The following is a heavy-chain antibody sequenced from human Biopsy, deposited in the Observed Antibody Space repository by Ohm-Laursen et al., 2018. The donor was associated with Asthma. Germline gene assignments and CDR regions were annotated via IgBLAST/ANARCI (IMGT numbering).Heavy chain of an antibody. J-gene: IGHJ5*02. CDR2: IYKSGQV. CDR1: GGSISSNFYY. V-gene: IGHV4-39*07. CDR3: ARAGQCSSTSCYNPGWFDP. D-gene: IGHD2-2*01. Sequence: GTLSLTWTVSGGSISSNFYYWGWIRQPPGKGLEWIGNIYKSGQVYYNLSLKSRVTISVDTSKNQFSLKLSSVTAADTAVYYCARAGQCSSTSCYNPGWFDPWGQGTLVTVSS.